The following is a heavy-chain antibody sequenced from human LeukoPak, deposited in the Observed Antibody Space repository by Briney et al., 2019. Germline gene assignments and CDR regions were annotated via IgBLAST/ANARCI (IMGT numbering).Heavy chain of an antibody. D-gene: IGHD2-2*01. J-gene: IGHJ4*02. CDR1: GYTFTGNG. CDR2: ISGYNGNT. Sequence: ASVKVSCKASGYTFTGNGITWVRQAPGQGLEWMGWISGYNGNTVYAQMFQGRVTMTTDTSTSTAYMELRSLRSDDTAVYYCARSEYCSGTSCYAEGLDYWGQGTLVTVSS. CDR3: ARSEYCSGTSCYAEGLDY. V-gene: IGHV1-18*01.